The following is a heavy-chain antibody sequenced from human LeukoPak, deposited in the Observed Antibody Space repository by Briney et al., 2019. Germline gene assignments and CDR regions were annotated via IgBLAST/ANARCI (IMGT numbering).Heavy chain of an antibody. CDR3: ARGDGYNQY. J-gene: IGHJ4*02. CDR2: IYYSGST. Sequence: SETLSLTCTVSGGSISSSSYYWGWIRQPPGTGLEWIGSIYYSGSTYYNPSLKSRVTISVDTSKNQFSLKLSSVTAADTAVYYCARGDGYNQYWGQGILVTVSS. D-gene: IGHD5-24*01. V-gene: IGHV4-39*07. CDR1: GGSISSSSYY.